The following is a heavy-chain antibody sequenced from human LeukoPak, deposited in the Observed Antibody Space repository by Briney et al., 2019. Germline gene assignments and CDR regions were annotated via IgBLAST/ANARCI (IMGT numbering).Heavy chain of an antibody. CDR2: IIPIFGTS. CDR1: GGTFTSYA. J-gene: IGHJ6*03. D-gene: IGHD2-2*01. Sequence: GASVKVSCKASGGTFTSYAISWVRQAPGQGLEWMGGIIPIFGTSNYAQKFQGRVTITADESTRTAYMELSSLTSEDTAVYYCARLRGGIPAAQTPFDYMDVWGKGTTVTVSS. CDR3: ARLRGGIPAAQTPFDYMDV. V-gene: IGHV1-69*01.